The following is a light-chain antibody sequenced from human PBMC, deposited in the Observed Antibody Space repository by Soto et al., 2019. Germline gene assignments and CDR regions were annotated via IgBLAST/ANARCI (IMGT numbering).Light chain of an antibody. V-gene: IGKV2D-29*02. Sequence: FVMTQPPVPLSVAXGQPAAISCKSSQSLLHITGETFLFWYLQKPGQSPQLLIYEVSTRVSGVPDRFSGSGSGTDFTLEISRVETDDVGIYYCMQSTQLPPTVGQGTRLEIK. CDR3: MQSTQLPPT. CDR1: QSLLHITGETF. CDR2: EVS. J-gene: IGKJ5*01.